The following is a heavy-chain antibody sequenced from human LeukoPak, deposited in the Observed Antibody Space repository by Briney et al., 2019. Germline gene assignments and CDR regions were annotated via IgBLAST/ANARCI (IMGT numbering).Heavy chain of an antibody. Sequence: SETLSLTCTVSGGSINSYYWSWIRQPPGKGLEWIGYIYYSGSTNYNPSLKSRVTISVDTSKNQFSLKLSSVTAADTAVYYCARASYDSSGYTRGVWFDPWGQGTLVTVSS. J-gene: IGHJ5*02. CDR2: IYYSGST. CDR3: ARASYDSSGYTRGVWFDP. CDR1: GGSINSYY. D-gene: IGHD3-22*01. V-gene: IGHV4-59*01.